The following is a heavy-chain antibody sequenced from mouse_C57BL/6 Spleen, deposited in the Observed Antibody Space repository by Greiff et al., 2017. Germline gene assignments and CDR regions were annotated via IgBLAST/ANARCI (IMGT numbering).Heavy chain of an antibody. V-gene: IGHV5-6*02. Sequence: EVKVEESGGDLVKPGGSLKLSCAASGFTFSSYGMSWVRQTPDKRLEWVATISSGGSSTYYPDSVKGRFPISRDNAKNTLYLQMSSLKSEDTAIYYCARRDDGDYRDYAMDYWGQGTSVTVSS. CDR1: GFTFSSYG. D-gene: IGHD2-3*01. CDR2: ISSGGSST. CDR3: ARRDDGDYRDYAMDY. J-gene: IGHJ4*01.